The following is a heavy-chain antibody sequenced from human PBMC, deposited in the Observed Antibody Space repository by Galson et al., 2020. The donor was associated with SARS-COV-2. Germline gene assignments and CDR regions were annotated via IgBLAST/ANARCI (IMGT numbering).Heavy chain of an antibody. CDR1: GFTFSNSG. V-gene: IGHV3-30*18. CDR2: ISYHGSNL. Sequence: GGSLRLSCPASGFTFSNSGMHWVRQAQGKGMEWVALISYHGSNLSYTDSVEGRFTISRNNFRNTVVLEMNSLRTEYTAVYYCVKGGGDAGASYLDYWGQGTLVT. D-gene: IGHD2-21*01. J-gene: IGHJ4*02. CDR3: VKGGGDAGASYLDY.